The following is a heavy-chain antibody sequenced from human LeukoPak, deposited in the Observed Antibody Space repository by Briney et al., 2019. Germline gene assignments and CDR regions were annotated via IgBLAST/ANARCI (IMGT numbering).Heavy chain of an antibody. D-gene: IGHD7-27*01. CDR1: GFTFSSYA. V-gene: IGHV3-23*01. CDR2: ISGSGGST. J-gene: IGHJ3*02. CDR3: AEANWGLGDAFDI. Sequence: GGSLRLSCAASGFTFSSYAMSWVRQAPGKGLEWVSAISGSGGSTYYADSVKGRFTISRDNSKNTLYLQMNSLRAEDTAVYYCAEANWGLGDAFDIWGQGTMVTVSS.